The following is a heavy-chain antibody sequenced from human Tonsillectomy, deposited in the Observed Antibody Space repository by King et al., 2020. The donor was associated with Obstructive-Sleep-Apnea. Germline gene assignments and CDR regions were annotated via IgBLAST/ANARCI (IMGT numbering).Heavy chain of an antibody. CDR3: ARGDTMIVVVTPDAFDI. V-gene: IGHV4-34*01. J-gene: IGHJ3*02. Sequence: VQLTQWGAGLLKPSETLSLTCAVYGGSFSGYYWSWIRQPPGKGLEWIGEINHSGSTNYNPSLKSRVTISVDTSKNQFSLKLSSVTAADTGVYYCARGDTMIVVVTPDAFDIWGRGTMVTVSS. D-gene: IGHD3-22*01. CDR1: GGSFSGYY. CDR2: INHSGST.